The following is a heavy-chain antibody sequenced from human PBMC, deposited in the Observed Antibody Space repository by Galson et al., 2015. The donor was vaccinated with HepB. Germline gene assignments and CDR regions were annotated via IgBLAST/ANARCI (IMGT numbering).Heavy chain of an antibody. CDR2: INPNSGGT. D-gene: IGHD3-16*02. CDR1: GYTFTGYY. V-gene: IGHV1-2*02. J-gene: IGHJ3*02. CDR3: AREAPSPVRAFDI. Sequence: SVKVSCKASGYTFTGYYMHWVRQAPGQGLEWMGWINPNSGGTNYAQKFQGRVTMTRDTSISTAYMELSRLRSDDTAVYYCAREAPSPVRAFDIWGQGTMVTVSS.